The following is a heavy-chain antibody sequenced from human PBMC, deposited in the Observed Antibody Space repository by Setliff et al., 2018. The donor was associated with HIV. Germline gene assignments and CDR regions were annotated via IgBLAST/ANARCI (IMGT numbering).Heavy chain of an antibody. Sequence: ASVKVSCKASGCTFTNYDINWVRQATGQGLEWMGWMNPNSGNTGYAQKFQGRVTMTRNTSISTAYMELSSLRSEDTAVYYCARFRKFQLVGALDYWGQGTLVTVSS. CDR1: GCTFTNYD. D-gene: IGHD1-26*01. J-gene: IGHJ4*02. CDR3: ARFRKFQLVGALDY. V-gene: IGHV1-8*01. CDR2: MNPNSGNT.